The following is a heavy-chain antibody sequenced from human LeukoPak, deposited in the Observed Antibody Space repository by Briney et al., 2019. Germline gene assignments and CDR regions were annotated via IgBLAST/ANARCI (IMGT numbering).Heavy chain of an antibody. J-gene: IGHJ3*02. V-gene: IGHV3-21*01. CDR1: GFTFSSYS. Sequence: GGSLRLSCAASGFTFSSYSMNWVRQAPGKGLEWVSSISSSSSYICYADSVKGRFTISRDNAKNSLYLQMNSLRAEDTAVYYCARTGLDAFDIWGQGTMVTVSS. D-gene: IGHD1-14*01. CDR3: ARTGLDAFDI. CDR2: ISSSSSYI.